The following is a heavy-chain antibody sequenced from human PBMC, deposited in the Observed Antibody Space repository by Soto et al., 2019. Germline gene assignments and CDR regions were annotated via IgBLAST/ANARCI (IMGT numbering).Heavy chain of an antibody. CDR3: ARVSGPAREGDFLI. V-gene: IGHV4-31*03. J-gene: IGHJ3*02. D-gene: IGHD6-25*01. Sequence: PSENLSLTCTVSGGSISSGGYSWSWIRQHPGKGLEWIGYIYYSGSTYYNPSLKSRVTISVDTSKNQFSLKLSSVTAADTAVYYCARVSGPAREGDFLIWGQGTMVTV. CDR1: GGSISSGGYS. CDR2: IYYSGST.